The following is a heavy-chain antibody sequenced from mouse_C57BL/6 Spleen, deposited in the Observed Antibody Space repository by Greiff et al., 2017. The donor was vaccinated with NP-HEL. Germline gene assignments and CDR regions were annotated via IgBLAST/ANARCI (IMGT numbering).Heavy chain of an antibody. D-gene: IGHD2-3*01. CDR1: GYSITSGYY. V-gene: IGHV3-6*01. CDR2: ISYDGSN. CDR3: ARGDGYGFAY. Sequence: VQLQQSGPGLVKPSQSLSLTCSVTGYSITSGYYWNWIRQFPGNKLEWMGYISYDGSNNYNPSLKNRISITRDTSKNQFFLKLNSVTTEDTATYYCARGDGYGFAYWGQGTLVTVSA. J-gene: IGHJ3*01.